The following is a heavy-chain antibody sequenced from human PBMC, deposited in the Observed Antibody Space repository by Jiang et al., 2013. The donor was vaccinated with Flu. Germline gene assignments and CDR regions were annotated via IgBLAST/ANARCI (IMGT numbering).Heavy chain of an antibody. Sequence: TSQTLSLTRAISGDSVSSNSAAWNWIRQSPSRGLEWLGRTYYRSKWYNDYAVSVKSRITINPDTSKNQFSLQLNSVTPEDTAVYYCARERFWGVAEVAAQGTLRSPIDYWGQGTLVTVSS. CDR2: TYYRSKWYN. V-gene: IGHV6-1*01. CDR1: GDSVSSNSAA. J-gene: IGHJ4*02. CDR3: ARERFWGVAEVAAQGTLRSPIDY. D-gene: IGHD3-16*01.